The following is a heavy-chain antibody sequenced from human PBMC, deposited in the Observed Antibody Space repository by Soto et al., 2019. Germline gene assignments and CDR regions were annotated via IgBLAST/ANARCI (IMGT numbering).Heavy chain of an antibody. CDR1: GGTFSNYT. CDR2: IIPLLDIA. V-gene: IGHV1-69*04. J-gene: IGHJ4*02. D-gene: IGHD4-17*01. CDR3: ARDVGFDDYEGRFDF. Sequence: SVKVSCKASGGTFSNYTISWVRQAPGQGLEWMGRIIPLLDIANYAQKFQGRVTITADKSTSTAYMQMNSLRAEDTAVYYCARDVGFDDYEGRFDFWGQGTPVTVSS.